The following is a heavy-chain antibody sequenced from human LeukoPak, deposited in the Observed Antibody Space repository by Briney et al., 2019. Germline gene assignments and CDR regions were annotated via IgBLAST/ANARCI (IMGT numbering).Heavy chain of an antibody. J-gene: IGHJ4*02. CDR1: GFTFSSYG. Sequence: GSLRLSCAASGFTFSSYGMHWVRQAPGKGLEWVAFIRFDGSYKDYADSVKGRFTISRDKSKNTLYLQMNSLRAEDTAVYYCAKDGGPRDYYDSSGYYHPDYWGQGTLVTVSS. D-gene: IGHD3-22*01. CDR3: AKDGGPRDYYDSSGYYHPDY. V-gene: IGHV3-30*02. CDR2: IRFDGSYK.